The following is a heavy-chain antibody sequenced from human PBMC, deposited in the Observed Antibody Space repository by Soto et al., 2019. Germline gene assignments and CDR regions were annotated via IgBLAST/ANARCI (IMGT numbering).Heavy chain of an antibody. Sequence: QLVQSGSEVKKPGSSVKVSCQASGGTFSGYVVTWVRQAPGPGLEWMGEFVPLFGTTNYAQRFSGRITITAEESTRTVYMDLRTLRSDDTAVYYCANHGLGVSRPPYFDNWGQGTLVTVSS. V-gene: IGHV1-69*01. CDR3: ANHGLGVSRPPYFDN. J-gene: IGHJ4*02. D-gene: IGHD3-16*01. CDR1: GGTFSGYV. CDR2: FVPLFGTT.